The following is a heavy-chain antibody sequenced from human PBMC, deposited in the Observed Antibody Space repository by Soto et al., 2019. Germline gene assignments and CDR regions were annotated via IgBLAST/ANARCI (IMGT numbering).Heavy chain of an antibody. CDR3: AHHPSDTSGYLLDY. CDR1: GFSLNTSGVG. Sequence: QITLKESGPTLVKPTQTLTLTCTFSGFSLNTSGVGVRWIRQHRGKALEWLALIYWDDDKRSRPSLKSRLTITRATPQNPGVLRITDLDPGGTATSYCAHHPSDTSGYLLDYWGQGILVTVSS. V-gene: IGHV2-5*02. D-gene: IGHD3-22*01. J-gene: IGHJ4*02. CDR2: IYWDDDK.